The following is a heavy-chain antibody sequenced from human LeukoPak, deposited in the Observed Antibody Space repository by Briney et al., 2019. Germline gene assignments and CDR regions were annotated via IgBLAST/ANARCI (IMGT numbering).Heavy chain of an antibody. Sequence: GGSLRLSCAASGFTFSSYWMHWVRQAPGKGVVWVSSINSDGSSTSYADSVKGRFTISRDNAKNTLYLQMNSLRAEDTAVYYCARDRVHYYYYMDVWGKGTTVTVSS. J-gene: IGHJ6*03. V-gene: IGHV3-74*01. CDR3: ARDRVHYYYYMDV. CDR1: GFTFSSYW. CDR2: INSDGSST.